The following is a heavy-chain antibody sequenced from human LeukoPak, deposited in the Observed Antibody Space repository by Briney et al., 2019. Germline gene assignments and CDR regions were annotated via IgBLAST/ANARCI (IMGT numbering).Heavy chain of an antibody. CDR3: ARMVRGVIINDYYYYMDV. V-gene: IGHV4-4*07. D-gene: IGHD3-10*01. J-gene: IGHJ6*03. CDR2: IYTSGST. CDR1: GGSISSYY. Sequence: SETLSLTCTVSGGSISSYYWSWIRQPAGKGLEWIGRIYTSGSTNYNPSLKSRVTMSVDTSKNQLSLKLSSVTAADTAVYYCARMVRGVIINDYYYYMDVWGKGTTVIVSS.